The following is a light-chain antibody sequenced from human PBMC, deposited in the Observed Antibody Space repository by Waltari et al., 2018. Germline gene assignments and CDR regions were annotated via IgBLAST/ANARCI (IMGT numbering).Light chain of an antibody. J-gene: IGKJ1*01. Sequence: DIQMTQSPSSLSASVGDRVTITCRASQGISNSLAWYQQKPGKAPKLLLYLTSRLESGVPSRFSGSGSGTDYTLTISSLQPEDVATYYCQQHYSSLWTFGQGTKVEIK. CDR1: QGISNS. CDR3: QQHYSSLWT. CDR2: LTS. V-gene: IGKV1-NL1*01.